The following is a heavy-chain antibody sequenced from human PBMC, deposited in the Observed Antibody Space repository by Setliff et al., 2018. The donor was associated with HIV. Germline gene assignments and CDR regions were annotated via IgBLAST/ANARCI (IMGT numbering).Heavy chain of an antibody. CDR3: ARIEGSSWVFDY. CDR2: INHSGST. Sequence: SETLSLTCAVYGGSFSGYYWSWIRQPPGKGLEWIGEINHSGSTNYNPSLKSRVTISVDASKNHFSLRVSSVTAADTAVYYCARIEGSSWVFDYWGQGTLVTVSS. CDR1: GGSFSGYY. J-gene: IGHJ4*02. D-gene: IGHD6-13*01. V-gene: IGHV4-34*01.